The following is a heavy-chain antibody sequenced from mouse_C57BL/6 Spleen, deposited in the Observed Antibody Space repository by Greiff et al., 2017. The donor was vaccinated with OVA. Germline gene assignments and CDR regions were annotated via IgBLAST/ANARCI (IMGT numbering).Heavy chain of an antibody. Sequence: QVQLKESGAELARPGVSVKMSCKASGYTFTSYTMHWVKQRPGQGLEWIGYINPSSGYTKYNQKFKDKATLTADKSSSTAYMQLSSLTSEDSAVYYCARDYGSSSWYFDVWGTGTTVTVSS. CDR1: GYTFTSYT. V-gene: IGHV1-4*01. J-gene: IGHJ1*03. D-gene: IGHD1-1*01. CDR2: INPSSGYT. CDR3: ARDYGSSSWYFDV.